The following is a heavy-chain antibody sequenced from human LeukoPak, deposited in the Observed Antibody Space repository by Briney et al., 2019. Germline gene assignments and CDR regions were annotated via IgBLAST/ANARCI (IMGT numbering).Heavy chain of an antibody. Sequence: ASVKVSCKASGYTFTSYDINWVRQATGQGLEWMGWMNPNSGNTGYAQKFQGRVTMTRDTSISTAYMELSRLRSDDTAVYYCARARTYYYDSSGYYKTAEFDYWGQGTLVTVSS. D-gene: IGHD3-22*01. J-gene: IGHJ4*02. CDR3: ARARTYYYDSSGYYKTAEFDY. CDR2: MNPNSGNT. CDR1: GYTFTSYD. V-gene: IGHV1-8*01.